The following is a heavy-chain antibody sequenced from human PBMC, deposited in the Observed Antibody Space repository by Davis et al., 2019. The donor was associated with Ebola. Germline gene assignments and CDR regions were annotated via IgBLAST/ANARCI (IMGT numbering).Heavy chain of an antibody. CDR1: GFTFSTYA. J-gene: IGHJ3*01. V-gene: IGHV3-30-3*01. Sequence: GESLKISCATSGFTFSTYAMHWVRQAPGKGLEWVAVISYDGSDEYYADSVKGRFIISRDNSKNTLYLQMNSLRAEDTAVYYCARTYYFDDSGYRNAFDVWGQGTMVTISS. D-gene: IGHD3-22*01. CDR3: ARTYYFDDSGYRNAFDV. CDR2: ISYDGSDE.